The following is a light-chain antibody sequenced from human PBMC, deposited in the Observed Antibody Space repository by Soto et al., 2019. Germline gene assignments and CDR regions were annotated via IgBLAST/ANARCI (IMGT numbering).Light chain of an antibody. CDR3: QQYDTSPLT. CDR2: KAS. J-gene: IGKJ4*01. CDR1: QSINSW. V-gene: IGKV1-5*03. Sequence: DIQMTQSPSTLSASVGDRSTITCRASQSINSWLAWYQQKPGKAPKLLLYKASSLESGVPSRFSGSGSGTEFTLTISSLQPDDFGTYYCQQYDTSPLTFGGGTKVDIK.